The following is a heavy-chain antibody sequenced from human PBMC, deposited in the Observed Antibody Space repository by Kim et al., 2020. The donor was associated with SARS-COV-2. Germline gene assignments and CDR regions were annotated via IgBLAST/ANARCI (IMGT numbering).Heavy chain of an antibody. CDR2: IDPSDSYT. D-gene: IGHD5-18*01. V-gene: IGHV5-10-1*01. CDR1: GYSFTSYW. CDR3: AAVDTAMVSVSGYGMDV. Sequence: GESLKISCKGSGYSFTSYWISWVRQMPGKGLEWMGRIDPSDSYTNYSPSFQGHVTISADKSISTAYLQWSSLKASDTAMYYCAAVDTAMVSVSGYGMDVWAPRTTAPVS. J-gene: IGHJ6*02.